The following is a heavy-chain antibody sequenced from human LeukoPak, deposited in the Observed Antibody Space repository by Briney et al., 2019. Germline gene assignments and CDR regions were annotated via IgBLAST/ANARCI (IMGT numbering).Heavy chain of an antibody. CDR1: GYSFTSYW. J-gene: IGHJ4*02. D-gene: IGHD3-16*01. Sequence: GESLKISCKGSGYSFTSYWIGWVRQMPGKGLEWMGVIYPIDSDSKYSPSFQGQVTISVDKSINTAYLQWSSLKASDTGIYYCARLWDSSFDSWGQGTLVTVSS. CDR2: IYPIDSDS. V-gene: IGHV5-51*01. CDR3: ARLWDSSFDS.